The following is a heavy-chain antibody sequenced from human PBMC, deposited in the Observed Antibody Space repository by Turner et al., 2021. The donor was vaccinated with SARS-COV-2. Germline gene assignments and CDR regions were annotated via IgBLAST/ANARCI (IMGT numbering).Heavy chain of an antibody. CDR3: AKVYSYAVLDY. Sequence: EVQLLESGGGLVQPGGSLRLSCAASGFAFSTYGMSWVRQAPGKGLEWVSSISGSGGRTHYVDSVKGRFTISRGNSKNTVYLQMNSLRTEDTAVYYCAKVYSYAVLDYWGQGTLLTVS. V-gene: IGHV3-23*01. D-gene: IGHD5-18*01. CDR2: ISGSGGRT. J-gene: IGHJ4*02. CDR1: GFAFSTYG.